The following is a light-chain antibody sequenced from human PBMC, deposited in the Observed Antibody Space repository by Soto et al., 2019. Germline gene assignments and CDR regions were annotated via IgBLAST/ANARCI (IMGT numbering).Light chain of an antibody. CDR2: EVT. CDR3: TSFTSSTTYV. Sequence: QSVLTQPASVSGSPGQSITISCTGTSTDIGAYNYVSWYQQRPGKAPKLLIYEVTNRPSGVSNRFSGSKSGNTASLTISGLQPEDEADYYCTSFTSSTTYVFGTGTKVTVL. J-gene: IGLJ1*01. V-gene: IGLV2-14*01. CDR1: STDIGAYNY.